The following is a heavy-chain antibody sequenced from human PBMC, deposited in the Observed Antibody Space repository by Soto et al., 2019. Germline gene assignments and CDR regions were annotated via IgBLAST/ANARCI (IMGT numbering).Heavy chain of an antibody. J-gene: IGHJ3*02. CDR2: IYSGGST. Sequence: EVQLVESGGGLVQPGGSLRLSCAASGFTVSSHYMSWVRQAPGKGLEWVSVIYSGGSTYYADSVKGRFTISRHNSKNTLYLQMNSLRAEDTAVYYCARINWNDQDGAFDIWGQGTMVTVSS. D-gene: IGHD1-20*01. V-gene: IGHV3-53*04. CDR3: ARINWNDQDGAFDI. CDR1: GFTVSSHY.